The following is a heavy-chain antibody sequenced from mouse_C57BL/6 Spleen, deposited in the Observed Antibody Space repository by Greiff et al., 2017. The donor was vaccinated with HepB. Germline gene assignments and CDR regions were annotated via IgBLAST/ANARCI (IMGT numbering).Heavy chain of an antibody. CDR2: IHPNSGST. CDR1: GYTFTSFW. CDR3: ARPYYYGEDYFGY. J-gene: IGHJ2*01. V-gene: IGHV1-64*01. D-gene: IGHD1-1*01. Sequence: QVQLQQPGAELVKPGASVKLSCKASGYTFTSFWMHWVKQRPGQGLEWIGMIHPNSGSTNYNEKFKSKATLTVDKSSSTAYMQLSSLTSEDSAVYYCARPYYYGEDYFGYWGQGTTLTVSS.